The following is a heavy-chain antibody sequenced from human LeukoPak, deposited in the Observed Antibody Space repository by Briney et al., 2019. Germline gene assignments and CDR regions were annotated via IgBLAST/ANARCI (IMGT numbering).Heavy chain of an antibody. CDR3: ARGRMITFGGVIVISYYYGMDV. CDR1: GYTFTSYG. CDR2: ISAYNGNT. V-gene: IGHV1-18*01. D-gene: IGHD3-16*02. J-gene: IGHJ6*02. Sequence: ASVKVSCKASGYTFTSYGISWVRQAPGQGLEWMGWISAYNGNTNYAQKLQGRVTMTTDTSTSTAYMELSSLRSEDTAVYYCARGRMITFGGVIVISYYYGMDVWGQGPRSPSP.